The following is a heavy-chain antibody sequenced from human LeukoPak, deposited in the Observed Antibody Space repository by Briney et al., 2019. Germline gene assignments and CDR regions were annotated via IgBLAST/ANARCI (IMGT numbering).Heavy chain of an antibody. Sequence: SVKVSCKASGGTFSSYAISWVRQAPGQGLEGMGRIIPIFGIANYAQKFQGRVTITADKSTSTAYMELSSLRSEDTAVYYCAISRYSSSLEGMDVWGQGTTVTVSS. CDR1: GGTFSSYA. D-gene: IGHD6-6*01. V-gene: IGHV1-69*04. CDR3: AISRYSSSLEGMDV. J-gene: IGHJ6*02. CDR2: IIPIFGIA.